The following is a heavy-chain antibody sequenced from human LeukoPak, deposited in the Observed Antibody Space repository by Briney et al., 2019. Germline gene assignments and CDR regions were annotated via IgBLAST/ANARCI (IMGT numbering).Heavy chain of an antibody. CDR2: IYTSGST. J-gene: IGHJ4*02. V-gene: IGHV4-4*07. CDR3: ARLYYYGSGSYLYYFDY. D-gene: IGHD3-10*01. CDR1: GGSISSYY. Sequence: TSETLSLTCTVSGGSISSYYWSWIRQPAGKGLEWIGRIYTSGSTNYNPSLKSRVTISVDTSKNQFSLKLSSVTAADTAVYYCARLYYYGSGSYLYYFDYWGQGTLVTVSS.